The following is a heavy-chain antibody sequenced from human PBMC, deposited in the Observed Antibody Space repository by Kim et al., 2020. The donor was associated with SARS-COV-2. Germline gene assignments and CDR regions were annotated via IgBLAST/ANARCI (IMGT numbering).Heavy chain of an antibody. CDR2: ISYDGSNK. V-gene: IGHV3-30*18. D-gene: IGHD6-19*01. CDR1: GFTFSSYG. J-gene: IGHJ4*02. Sequence: GGSLRLSCAASGFTFSSYGMHWVRQAPGKGLEWVAVISYDGSNKYYADSVKGRFTISRDNSKNTLYLQMNSLRAEDTAVYYCAKDRESGWFFVYFDYWGQGTLVTVSS. CDR3: AKDRESGWFFVYFDY.